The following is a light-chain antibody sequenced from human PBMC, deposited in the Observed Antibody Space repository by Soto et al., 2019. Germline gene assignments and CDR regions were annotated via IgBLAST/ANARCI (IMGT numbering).Light chain of an antibody. Sequence: QSALTQPPSASGSPGQSVTISCTGTSSDVGGYDYVSWYQQRPGKAPKLLIHEVTKRPSGVPDRFSGSKSGNTASLTVSGLQAEDEADYYCSSYAGTYSWVFGGGTKLTVL. CDR1: SSDVGGYDY. J-gene: IGLJ3*02. V-gene: IGLV2-8*01. CDR2: EVT. CDR3: SSYAGTYSWV.